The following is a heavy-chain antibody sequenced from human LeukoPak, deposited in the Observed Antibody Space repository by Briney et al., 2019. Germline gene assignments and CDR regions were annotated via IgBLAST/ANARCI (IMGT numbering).Heavy chain of an antibody. J-gene: IGHJ4*02. CDR1: GGSISSYY. Sequence: PSETLSLTCTVSGGSISSYYWSWIRQPPGKGLEWIGYIYYSGSTNYNPSLKSRVTISVDTSKNQFSLKLSSVTAADTAVYYCARVDDYHPYYFDYWGQGTLVTVSS. CDR3: ARVDDYHPYYFDY. CDR2: IYYSGST. D-gene: IGHD5-24*01. V-gene: IGHV4-59*01.